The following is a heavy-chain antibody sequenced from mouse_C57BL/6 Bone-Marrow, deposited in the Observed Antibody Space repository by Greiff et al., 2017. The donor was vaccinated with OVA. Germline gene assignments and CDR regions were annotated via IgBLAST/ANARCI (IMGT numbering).Heavy chain of an antibody. CDR1: GFTFNTYA. Sequence: EVQLVESGGGLVQPKGSLKLSCAASGFTFNTYAMHWVRQAPGKGLEWVARIRSKGSNYASYYADSVKDRFTISRDDSQSMLYLQMNNLRTEAAAVSDCVREITTVVGGGAIDYWGQGTSVTVSS. J-gene: IGHJ4*01. CDR2: IRSKGSNYAS. CDR3: VREITTVVGGGAIDY. V-gene: IGHV10-3*01. D-gene: IGHD1-1*01.